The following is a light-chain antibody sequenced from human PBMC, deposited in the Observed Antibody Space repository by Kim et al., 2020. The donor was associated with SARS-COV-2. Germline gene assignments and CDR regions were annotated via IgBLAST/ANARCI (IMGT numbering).Light chain of an antibody. J-gene: IGKJ1*01. V-gene: IGKV1-NL1*01. CDR1: QDISHS. CDR2: SAS. Sequence: FVGHRVTITCRASQDISHSLAWYQQKPGRPPKLLLSSASRLGGGVPSRFSGSGSGTDFTLTVTSLQPEDTATYYCQQYFSTPPGTFGQGTKVDIK. CDR3: QQYFSTPPGT.